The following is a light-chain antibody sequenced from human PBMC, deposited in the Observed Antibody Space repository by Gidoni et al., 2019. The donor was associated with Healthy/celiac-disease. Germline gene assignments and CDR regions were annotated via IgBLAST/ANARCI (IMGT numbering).Light chain of an antibody. Sequence: VLTQPPATLSLSPGERATLSCRARQSVSSYLAWYQQKPGQAPRLLIYDASNRATGIPARFSGSGSGTDFTLTISSLEPEDFAVYYCQQRSNWPPIFTFGPGTKVDIK. V-gene: IGKV3-11*01. CDR2: DAS. CDR1: QSVSSY. J-gene: IGKJ3*01. CDR3: QQRSNWPPIFT.